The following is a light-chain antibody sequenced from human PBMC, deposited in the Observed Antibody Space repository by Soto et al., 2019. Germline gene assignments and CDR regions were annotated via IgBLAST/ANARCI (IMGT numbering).Light chain of an antibody. J-gene: IGKJ2*01. CDR2: DAS. Sequence: EIVLTQSPATLSLSPGERATLSCRASQSVSSYLAWYQQKPGQAPRLLIYDASNRATGIPARFSGSGSGTDFPLTISSLEPEDFAVYYCQQRGNWPPYTFGLGTKLEIK. CDR3: QQRGNWPPYT. V-gene: IGKV3-11*01. CDR1: QSVSSY.